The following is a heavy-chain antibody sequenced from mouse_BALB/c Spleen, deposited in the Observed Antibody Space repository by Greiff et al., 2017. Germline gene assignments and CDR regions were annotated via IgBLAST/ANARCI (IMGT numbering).Heavy chain of an antibody. D-gene: IGHD3-3*01. CDR1: GFTFSDYY. V-gene: IGHV5-4*02. J-gene: IGHJ4*01. CDR2: ISDGGSYT. Sequence: EVKLMESGGGLVKPGGSLKLSCAASGFTFSDYYMYWVRQTPEKRLEWVATISDGGSYTYYPDSVKGRFTISRDNAKNNLYLQMSSLKSEDTAMYYCARRGLDAMDYWGQGTSVTVSS. CDR3: ARRGLDAMDY.